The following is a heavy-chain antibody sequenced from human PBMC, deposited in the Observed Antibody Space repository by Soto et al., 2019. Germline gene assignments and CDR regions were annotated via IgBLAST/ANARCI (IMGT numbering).Heavy chain of an antibody. CDR1: GGSFCGYY. V-gene: IGHV4-34*01. CDR3: ARVSEHSGYDFDY. Sequence: SETLSLTCAVYGGSFCGYYWSWIRKPPGKGLEWIGEINHSGSTNYNPSLKSRVTISVDTSKNQFSLKLSSVTAADTAVYYCARVSEHSGYDFDYWGQGTLVTVSS. D-gene: IGHD5-12*01. CDR2: INHSGST. J-gene: IGHJ4*02.